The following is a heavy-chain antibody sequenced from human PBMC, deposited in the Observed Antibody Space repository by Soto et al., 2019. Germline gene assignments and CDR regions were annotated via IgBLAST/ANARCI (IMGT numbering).Heavy chain of an antibody. J-gene: IGHJ6*03. V-gene: IGHV6-1*02. CDR1: GDSVSRDSAA. CDR2: IYYRSKWLN. Sequence: QVQLQQSGPGLVKPSQSLSLTCAISGDSVSRDSAAWNWIRQTPSRGLEWLGRIYYRSKWLNTYEVSLNSRITISPDTSKNQFSLQLSSVPPEDTAVYYCARGSWDDVSGHYYIDVWDEGTTVTVSS. CDR3: ARGSWDDVSGHYYIDV. D-gene: IGHD5-12*01.